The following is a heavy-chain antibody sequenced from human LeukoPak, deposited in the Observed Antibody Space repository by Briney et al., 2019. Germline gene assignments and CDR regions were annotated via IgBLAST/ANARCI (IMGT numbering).Heavy chain of an antibody. Sequence: SQTLSLTCAVSGGSISSGGYSWSWVRQPPGKGLEWIGYIYHSGSTYYNPSLKSRVTISVDRSKNQFSLKLSSVTAADTAVYYCARAGSGSYLVWFDPWGQGTLVTVSS. D-gene: IGHD3-10*01. V-gene: IGHV4-30-2*01. J-gene: IGHJ5*02. CDR2: IYHSGST. CDR1: GGSISSGGYS. CDR3: ARAGSGSYLVWFDP.